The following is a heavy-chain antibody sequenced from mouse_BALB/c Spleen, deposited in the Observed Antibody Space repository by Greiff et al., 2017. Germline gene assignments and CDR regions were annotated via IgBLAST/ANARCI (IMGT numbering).Heavy chain of an antibody. J-gene: IGHJ2*01. Sequence: QVQLQQSGAELVRPGTSVKVSCKASGYAFTNYLIEWVKQRPGQGLEWIGVINPGSGGTNYNEKFKGKATLTADKSSSTAYMQLSSLTSDDSAVYFCARSLYDDYFDYWGQGTTLTVSS. D-gene: IGHD2-3*01. CDR2: INPGSGGT. CDR3: ARSLYDDYFDY. V-gene: IGHV1-54*01. CDR1: GYAFTNYL.